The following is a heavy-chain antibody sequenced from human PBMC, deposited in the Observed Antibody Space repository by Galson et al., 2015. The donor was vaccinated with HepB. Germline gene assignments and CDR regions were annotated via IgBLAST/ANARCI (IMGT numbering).Heavy chain of an antibody. CDR3: ARDSGWELLPYFDY. J-gene: IGHJ4*02. D-gene: IGHD1-26*01. V-gene: IGHV3-48*02. CDR1: GFTFSSYS. CDR2: ISSSSSTI. Sequence: SLRLSCAASGFTFSSYSMNWVRQAPGRGLEWVSYISSSSSTIYYADSVKGRFTISRDNAKNSLYLQMNSLRDEDTAVYYCARDSGWELLPYFDYWGQGTLVTVSS.